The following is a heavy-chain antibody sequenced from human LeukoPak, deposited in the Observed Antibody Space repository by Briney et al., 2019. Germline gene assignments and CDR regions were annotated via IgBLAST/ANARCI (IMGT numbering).Heavy chain of an antibody. D-gene: IGHD2-15*01. J-gene: IGHJ3*02. CDR1: GYTFTSYY. CDR2: INPSGGST. CDR3: ARRGYIGVAPHTQAFDI. V-gene: IGHV1-46*01. Sequence: GASVKVSCKASGYTFTSYYMHWVRQAPGQGLEWMGIINPSGGSTSYAQKFQGRVTMTRDTSTSTVYMELSSLRSEDTAVYYCARRGYIGVAPHTQAFDIWGQGTMVTVSS.